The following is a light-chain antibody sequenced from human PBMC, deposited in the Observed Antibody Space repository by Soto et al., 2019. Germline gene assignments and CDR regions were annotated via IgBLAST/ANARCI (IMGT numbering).Light chain of an antibody. J-gene: IGLJ2*01. V-gene: IGLV3-21*02. CDR2: DDS. CDR3: QVWDSSIDVV. CDR1: NIGSKS. Sequence: SYELTQPPSVSVAPGQTATITCGGNNIGSKSVHWYQQKPGQAPVLVVYDDSDWPSGIPERFSGSNSGNTATLTISRVEAGDEADYFCQVWDSSIDVVFGGGTKLTVL.